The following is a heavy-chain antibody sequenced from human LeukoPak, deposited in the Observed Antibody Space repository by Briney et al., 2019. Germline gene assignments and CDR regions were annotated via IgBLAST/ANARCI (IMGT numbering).Heavy chain of an antibody. Sequence: GGSLRLSCAAPGFTFSSYAMSWVRQAPGKGLEWVSAISGSGGSTYYADSVKGRFTISRDNSKNTLYLQMNSLRAEDTAVYYCANPYCSSTSCPDYWGQGTLVTVSS. D-gene: IGHD2-2*01. CDR2: ISGSGGST. V-gene: IGHV3-23*01. CDR3: ANPYCSSTSCPDY. CDR1: GFTFSSYA. J-gene: IGHJ4*02.